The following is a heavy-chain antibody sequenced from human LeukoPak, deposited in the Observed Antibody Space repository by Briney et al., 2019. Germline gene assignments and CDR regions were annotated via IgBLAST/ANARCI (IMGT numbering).Heavy chain of an antibody. CDR1: GGSISGYY. CDR2: IYYSGST. V-gene: IGHV4-59*08. CDR3: ARRGYASSWSVDY. J-gene: IGHJ4*02. D-gene: IGHD6-13*01. Sequence: PSETLSLTCTVSGGSISGYYWNWVRQPPGKGLEWIGYIYYSGSTKYNPSLKSRVTISVDTSKNQFSLKLSSVTAADTAVYYCARRGYASSWSVDYWGQGTLVTVSS.